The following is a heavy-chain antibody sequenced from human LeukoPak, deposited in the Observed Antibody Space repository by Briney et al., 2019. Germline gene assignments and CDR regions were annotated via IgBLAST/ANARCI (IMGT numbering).Heavy chain of an antibody. D-gene: IGHD3-22*01. J-gene: IGHJ4*02. Sequence: SETLSLTCTVSGGSISSYYWSWVRQPPGKGLEWIGYNYYSGSTNYNPSLKSRVTISVDTSKNQFSLKLSSVTAADTAVYYCARRDSSGYGADYWGQGTLVTVSS. CDR2: NYYSGST. V-gene: IGHV4-59*01. CDR3: ARRDSSGYGADY. CDR1: GGSISSYY.